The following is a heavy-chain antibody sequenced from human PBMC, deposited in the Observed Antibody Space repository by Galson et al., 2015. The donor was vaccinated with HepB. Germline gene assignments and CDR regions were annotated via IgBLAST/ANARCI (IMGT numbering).Heavy chain of an antibody. V-gene: IGHV3-64D*06. CDR3: VKGGWLPSEGYFDY. J-gene: IGHJ4*02. D-gene: IGHD5-12*01. CDR1: GFTFSSYA. Sequence: SLRLSCAASGFTFSSYAMHWVRQAPGKGLEYVSAISSNGGSTYYADSVKGRFTISRDNSKNTLYLQMSSLRAEDTAVYYCVKGGWLPSEGYFDYWGQGTLVTVSS. CDR2: ISSNGGST.